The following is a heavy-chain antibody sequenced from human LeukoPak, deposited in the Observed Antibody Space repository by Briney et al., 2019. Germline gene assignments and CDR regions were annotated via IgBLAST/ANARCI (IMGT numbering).Heavy chain of an antibody. V-gene: IGHV1-2*02. J-gene: IGHJ6*03. CDR1: GYTFTGYY. Sequence: ASVKVSCKASGYTFTGYYMHWVRQAPGQGLEWMGWINPNSGGTNYAQKFQGRVTMTRDTSISTAYMELSRLRSDDTAVYYCATITWDVPGGYVYYYYMDVWGKGTTVTVSS. D-gene: IGHD5-12*01. CDR3: ATITWDVPGGYVYYYYMDV. CDR2: INPNSGGT.